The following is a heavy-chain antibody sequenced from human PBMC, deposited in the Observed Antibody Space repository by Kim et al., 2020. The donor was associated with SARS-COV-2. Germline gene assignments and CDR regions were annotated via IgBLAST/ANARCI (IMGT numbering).Heavy chain of an antibody. J-gene: IGHJ4*02. CDR2: IYYSGST. CDR3: ARATYYDILTGSYYFDY. D-gene: IGHD3-9*01. V-gene: IGHV4-61*01. CDR1: GGSVSSGSYY. Sequence: SETLSLTCTVSGGSVSSGSYYWSWIREPPGKGLEWIGYIYYSGSTNYNPSLKSRVTISVDTSKNQFSLKLSSVTAADTAVYYCARATYYDILTGSYYFDYWGQGTLVTVSS.